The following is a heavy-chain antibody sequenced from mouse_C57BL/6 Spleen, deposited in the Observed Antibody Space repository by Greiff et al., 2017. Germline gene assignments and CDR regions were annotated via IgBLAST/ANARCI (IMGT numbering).Heavy chain of an antibody. J-gene: IGHJ2*01. CDR2: IYPSDSDT. Sequence: QVQLQQPGAELVRPGSSVKLSCKASGYTFTSYWMDWVTQRPGQGLEWIGNIYPSDSDTPYTQQFKEKATLTADKSSRTAYMQLSSLTAEDSAVYDCARGGLGYWGQGTTLTVAS. CDR1: GYTFTSYW. CDR3: ARGGLGY. V-gene: IGHV1-61*01. D-gene: IGHD4-1*01.